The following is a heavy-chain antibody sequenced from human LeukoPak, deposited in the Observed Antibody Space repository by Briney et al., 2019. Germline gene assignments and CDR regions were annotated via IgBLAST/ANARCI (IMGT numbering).Heavy chain of an antibody. CDR1: GGSISGHF. CDR3: ARGGGYGVY. V-gene: IGHV4-59*11. D-gene: IGHD3-16*01. Sequence: SETLSLTCTVSGGSISGHFWNWLRQPPGKGLEWIGNIYYRGNTNYNPSLKSRVTLSVDTFNNQFSLRLTSMTAADTAVYYCARGGGYGVYWGQGTLVTVSS. J-gene: IGHJ4*02. CDR2: IYYRGNT.